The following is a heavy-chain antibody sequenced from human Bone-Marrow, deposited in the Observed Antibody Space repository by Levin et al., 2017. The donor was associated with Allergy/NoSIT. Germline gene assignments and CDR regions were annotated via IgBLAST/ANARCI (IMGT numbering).Heavy chain of an antibody. V-gene: IGHV3-23*01. CDR3: ARDRGDSSLDY. CDR1: GFTFSSYA. Sequence: GGSLRLSCAASGFTFSSYAMSWVRQAPGKGLEWVSVISGSGGSSNYADSVKGRFTISRDNSKNSLNLQMNSLRAEDTAVYYCARDRGDSSLDYWGQGTLVTVSS. CDR2: ISGSGGSS. J-gene: IGHJ4*02. D-gene: IGHD3-10*01.